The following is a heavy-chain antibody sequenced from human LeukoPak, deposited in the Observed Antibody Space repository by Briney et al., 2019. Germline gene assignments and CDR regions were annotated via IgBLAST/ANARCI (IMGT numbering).Heavy chain of an antibody. V-gene: IGHV3-30*03. CDR1: GFTFSSYG. CDR3: AREAHGEEPSNYDYVWGSYRWLDY. CDR2: ISYDGSNK. D-gene: IGHD3-16*02. J-gene: IGHJ4*02. Sequence: GGSLRLSCAASGFTFSSYGMHWVRQAPGKGLEWVAVISYDGSNKYYADSVKGRFTISRDNSKNTLYLQMNGLRAEDTAVYYCAREAHGEEPSNYDYVWGSYRWLDYWGQGTLVTVSS.